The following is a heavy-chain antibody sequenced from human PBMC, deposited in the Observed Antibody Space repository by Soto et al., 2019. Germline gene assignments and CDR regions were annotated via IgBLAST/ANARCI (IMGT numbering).Heavy chain of an antibody. CDR1: GLKFSDAW. D-gene: IGHD4-4*01. V-gene: IGHV3-15*07. Sequence: EAQLVESGGGLVKPGGSLRLSCAVSGLKFSDAWMNWVRQAPGMGLEWVGRFKSKGGGETKDYAAPVKGRFAISRDDSRDRLDLQINILIIEDTAVYYWVWDNSGRFRTDHWGHGTLVTDS. CDR3: VWDNSGRFRTDH. J-gene: IGHJ4*01. CDR2: FKSKGGGETK.